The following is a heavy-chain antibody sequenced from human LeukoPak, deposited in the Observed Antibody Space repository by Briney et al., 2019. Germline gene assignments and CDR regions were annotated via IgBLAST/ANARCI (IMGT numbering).Heavy chain of an antibody. V-gene: IGHV3-23*01. CDR1: GFTFSSYA. J-gene: IGHJ6*02. CDR3: AKGLCSTSCYSLPDHV. CDR2: ISGSGGST. D-gene: IGHD2-2*01. Sequence: PGGSLRLSCAASGFTFSSYAMGWVRQAPGKGLEWVSAISGSGGSTFYADSVKGRFTISRDNSKNTLYLQMNSLRAEDTAVYYCAKGLCSTSCYSLPDHVWGQGTTVTVSS.